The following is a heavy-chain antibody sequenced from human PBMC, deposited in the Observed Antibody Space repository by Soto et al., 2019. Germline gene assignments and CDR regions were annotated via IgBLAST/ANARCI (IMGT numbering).Heavy chain of an antibody. CDR3: AKYGRWLVHFYYCGMDV. D-gene: IGHD6-19*01. J-gene: IGHJ6*02. Sequence: EVQLLESGGGLVQPGGSLRLSCAASGFTFSSYAMSWVRQAPGKGLEWVSAISGSGGSTYYADSVKGRFTISRDNSKNTLYLQMNSLRAEDTVVYYCAKYGRWLVHFYYCGMDVCGQGRTVTVSS. V-gene: IGHV3-23*01. CDR1: GFTFSSYA. CDR2: ISGSGGST.